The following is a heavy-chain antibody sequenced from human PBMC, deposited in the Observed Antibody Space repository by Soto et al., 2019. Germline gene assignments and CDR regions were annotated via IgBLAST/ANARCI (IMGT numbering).Heavy chain of an antibody. CDR1: GDTFTDYY. J-gene: IGHJ6*04. Sequence: QVQLVQSGAEVKKPGASVTVSCRSSGDTFTDYYMHWVRQAPGQGLEWMGWINPNSGVTKYAQKFQGWVTMTRDTSIRTVYMQMSRLRSDDTSVYYWARERGWATATLDYYYSWVDVWGTGTTVNVSS. V-gene: IGHV1-2*04. D-gene: IGHD5-12*01. CDR2: INPNSGVT. CDR3: ARERGWATATLDYYYSWVDV.